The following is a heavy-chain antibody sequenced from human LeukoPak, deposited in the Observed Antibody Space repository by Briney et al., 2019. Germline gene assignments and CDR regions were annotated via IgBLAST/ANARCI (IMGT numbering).Heavy chain of an antibody. Sequence: PGGSLRLSCAASGFTFTIYWMSWVRQAPGKGLEWVSYISSGSSNKYYADSVKGRFTISRDNAKNSLFLQMNSLRVEDTAVYYCARDSVVQSRGYSYEPYYYYYMDVWGKGTTVTVSS. D-gene: IGHD5-18*01. V-gene: IGHV3-48*01. J-gene: IGHJ6*03. CDR3: ARDSVVQSRGYSYEPYYYYYMDV. CDR1: GFTFTIYW. CDR2: ISSGSSNK.